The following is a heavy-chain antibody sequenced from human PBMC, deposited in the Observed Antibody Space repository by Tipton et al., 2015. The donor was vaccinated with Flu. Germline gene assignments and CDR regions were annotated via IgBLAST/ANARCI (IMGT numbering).Heavy chain of an antibody. CDR1: GGSVRSGSYY. J-gene: IGHJ4*02. CDR2: IHVAGDT. Sequence: TLSLTCTVSGGSVRSGSYYWSWIRQPAGKGLEWIGRIHVAGDTKYNPSLKSRVTISLDTSKNQFSLRLNSVTAADTAVYYCARERPGEYNSSGYSDSWGQGGLVTVSS. D-gene: IGHD3-22*01. CDR3: ARERPGEYNSSGYSDS. V-gene: IGHV4-61*02.